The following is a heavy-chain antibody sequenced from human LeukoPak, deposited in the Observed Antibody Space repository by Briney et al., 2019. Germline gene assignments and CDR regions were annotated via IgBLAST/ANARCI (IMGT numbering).Heavy chain of an antibody. Sequence: ASVKVSCKASGYTFTTYYIHWVRQAPGQGLEWMGIINPSGGSTNSARKFQGRVTMTRDTSISTAYMELSRLTFDDTAVYYCGRKSAARKTSEFDYWGQGTPVTVSS. CDR2: INPSGGST. CDR3: GRKSAARKTSEFDY. D-gene: IGHD6-6*01. V-gene: IGHV1-46*01. J-gene: IGHJ4*02. CDR1: GYTFTTYY.